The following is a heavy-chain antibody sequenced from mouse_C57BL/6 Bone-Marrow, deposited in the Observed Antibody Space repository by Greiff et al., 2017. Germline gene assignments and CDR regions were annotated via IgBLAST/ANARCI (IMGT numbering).Heavy chain of an antibody. D-gene: IGHD1-1*01. CDR1: GYTFTSYW. Sequence: QVQLQQPGAELVMPGASVKLSCKASGYTFTSYWMHWVKQRPGQGLEWIGEIDPSDSYTNYNQKFKGKATLTVDKSSSTAYMQLSSLTSEDSAVYYCARDEVINTVYATGFFDCWGQGTTLTVSS. V-gene: IGHV1-69*01. CDR3: ARDEVINTVYATGFFDC. J-gene: IGHJ2*01. CDR2: IDPSDSYT.